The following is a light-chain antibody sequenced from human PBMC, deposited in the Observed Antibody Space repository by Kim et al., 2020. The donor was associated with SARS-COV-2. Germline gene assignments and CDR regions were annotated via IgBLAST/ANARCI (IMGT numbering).Light chain of an antibody. J-gene: IGKJ1*01. CDR1: QSISSY. CDR3: QQSYSTPRT. CDR2: AAS. Sequence: DIQMTQSPSSLSASVGDRVNITCRASQSISSYLNWYQQKPGKAPKVLIYAASSLQSGVPSRFSGSGSGTDFTLTISSLQPEDFATYYCQQSYSTPRTFGQGTKVDIK. V-gene: IGKV1-39*01.